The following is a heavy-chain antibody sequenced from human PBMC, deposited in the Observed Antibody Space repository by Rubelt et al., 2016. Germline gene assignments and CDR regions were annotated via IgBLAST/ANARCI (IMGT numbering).Heavy chain of an antibody. V-gene: IGHV4-34*01. CDR3: AGERRTTVVTPWDDAFDI. CDR2: INHSGST. CDR1: GGSFSGYY. J-gene: IGHJ3*02. D-gene: IGHD4-23*01. Sequence: QVQLQQWGAGLLKPSETLSLTCAVYGGSFSGYYWSWIRQPPGKGLEWIGEINHSGSTNYNPSLKSRVTISVGTSKNQFSLKLSSVTAAEPAVYYCAGERRTTVVTPWDDAFDIWGQGTMVTVSS.